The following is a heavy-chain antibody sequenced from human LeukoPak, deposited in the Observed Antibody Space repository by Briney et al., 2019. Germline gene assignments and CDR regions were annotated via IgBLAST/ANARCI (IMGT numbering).Heavy chain of an antibody. Sequence: GGSLRLSCIASGFTFSSYSMNWVRQTPGKGLEWISYISGTSSTIYYAESVKGRFTISRDNAKNSLYLQMNSLRAEDTALYYCAKGRGYSYGTELDYWGQGTLVTVSS. CDR1: GFTFSSYS. D-gene: IGHD5-18*01. V-gene: IGHV3-48*04. CDR3: AKGRGYSYGTELDY. J-gene: IGHJ4*02. CDR2: ISGTSSTI.